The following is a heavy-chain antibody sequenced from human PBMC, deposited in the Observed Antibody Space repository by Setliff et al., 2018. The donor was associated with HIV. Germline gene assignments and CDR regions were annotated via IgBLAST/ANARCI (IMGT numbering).Heavy chain of an antibody. D-gene: IGHD2-21*01. CDR3: ARGRLMGSSFLFFDF. J-gene: IGHJ4*02. V-gene: IGHV4-61*09. Sequence: SETLSLTCDVSGDSVTTTSHSWAWLRQPAGRGLEWIGHVYSRGNTDYNPSLASRVSILMYTSESQFSLTLNSVTAADTAKYYCARGRLMGSSFLFFDFLGQGILVNVSS. CDR1: GDSVTTTSHS. CDR2: VYSRGNT.